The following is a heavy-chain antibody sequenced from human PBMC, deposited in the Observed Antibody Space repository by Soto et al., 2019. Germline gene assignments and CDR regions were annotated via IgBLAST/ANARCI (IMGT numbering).Heavy chain of an antibody. CDR1: GYTFTSYY. Sequence: QVQLVQSGAEVKKPGASVKVSCKASGYTFTSYYMHWVRQAPGQGLEWMGIINPSGGSTSYAQKFQGGVTMTRDTATSKVYMELSSLRSEDTAVYYCARDLGPTYYYDSYAGGGDYWGQGTLVTVSS. V-gene: IGHV1-46*01. J-gene: IGHJ4*02. D-gene: IGHD3-22*01. CDR2: INPSGGST. CDR3: ARDLGPTYYYDSYAGGGDY.